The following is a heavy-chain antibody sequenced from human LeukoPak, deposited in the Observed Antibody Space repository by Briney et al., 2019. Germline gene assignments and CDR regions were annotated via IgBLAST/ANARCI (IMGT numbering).Heavy chain of an antibody. CDR2: INTDGSGT. D-gene: IGHD2/OR15-2a*01. CDR3: ARGTSTACDY. Sequence: GGSLRLSCAASGFTFSSYWMHWVRQVPGKGLVWVSRINTDGSGTTYADSVKGRFTISRDNAKNTLYLQMNSLRAEDTAVYYCARGTSTACDYWGQGTLVTVSS. J-gene: IGHJ4*02. V-gene: IGHV3-74*01. CDR1: GFTFSSYW.